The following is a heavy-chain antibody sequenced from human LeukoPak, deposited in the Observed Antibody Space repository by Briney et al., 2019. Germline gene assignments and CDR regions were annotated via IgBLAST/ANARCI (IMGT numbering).Heavy chain of an antibody. CDR2: INHSGST. CDR1: GGSFSGYY. D-gene: IGHD6-13*01. V-gene: IGHV4-34*01. CDR3: ASTSSSSWYEVYYYMDV. J-gene: IGHJ6*03. Sequence: SETLSLTCAVYGGSFSGYYWSWIRQPPGKGLEWIGEINHSGSTNYNPSLKSRVTISVDTSKNQFSLKLSSVTAADTAVYYCASTSSSSWYEVYYYMDVWGKGTTVTVSS.